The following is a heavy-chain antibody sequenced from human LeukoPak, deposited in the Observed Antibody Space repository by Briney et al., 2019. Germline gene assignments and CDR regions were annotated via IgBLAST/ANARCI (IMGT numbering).Heavy chain of an antibody. D-gene: IGHD6-6*01. CDR1: GYTLTTYD. CDR3: ARVAWTSSFHY. CDR2: VNPNSGDT. V-gene: IGHV1-8*01. Sequence: GASVKVSCKASGYTLTTYDVNSVRQATGQGLEWMGWVNPNSGDTAYAQNFQGRVTMTRDTSINTAYMELRSLRSEDTAVYYFARVAWTSSFHYWGQGTLVTVSS. J-gene: IGHJ4*02.